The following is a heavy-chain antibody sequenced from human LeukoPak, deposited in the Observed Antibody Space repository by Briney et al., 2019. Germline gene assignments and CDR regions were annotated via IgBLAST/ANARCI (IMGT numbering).Heavy chain of an antibody. CDR1: GFTVSSNY. V-gene: IGHV3-21*01. J-gene: IGHJ3*02. CDR2: ISSSSSYI. Sequence: GGSLRLSCAASGFTVSSNYMSWVRQAPGKGLEWVSSISSSSSYIYYADSVKGRFTISRDNAKNSLYLQMNSLRAEDTAVYYCARDGRDAFDIWGQGTMVTVSS. CDR3: ARDGRDAFDI.